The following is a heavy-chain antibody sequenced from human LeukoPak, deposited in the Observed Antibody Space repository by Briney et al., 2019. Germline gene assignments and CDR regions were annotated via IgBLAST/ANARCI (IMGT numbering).Heavy chain of an antibody. CDR1: GYTFTGYY. CDR2: INPNRSGT. Sequence: APVKLSCKASGYTFTGYYMHWVRQAPGQGLEWMGWINPNRSGTKYAQKFQGRVTMTRDTSITTPYMELRRLICDDTAVYYCARLGTMIVVVIEGDIDYWGQGTLVTVSS. V-gene: IGHV1-2*02. D-gene: IGHD3-22*01. CDR3: ARLGTMIVVVIEGDIDY. J-gene: IGHJ4*02.